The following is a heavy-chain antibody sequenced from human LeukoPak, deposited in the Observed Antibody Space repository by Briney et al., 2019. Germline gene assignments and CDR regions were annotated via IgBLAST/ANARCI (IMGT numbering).Heavy chain of an antibody. CDR2: ISNSSSTI. J-gene: IGHJ4*02. D-gene: IGHD3-10*01. V-gene: IGHV3-48*04. CDR3: ARETAWQSPYYYGSGSYSAPIDY. CDR1: GFTFSSYS. Sequence: GGSLRLSCAASGFTFSSYSMNWVRQAPGKGREGVSYISNSSSTIYYADSVKGRFTISRDNAKNSLYLQMNSLRAEDTDVYYCARETAWQSPYYYGSGSYSAPIDYWGQGTLVTVSS.